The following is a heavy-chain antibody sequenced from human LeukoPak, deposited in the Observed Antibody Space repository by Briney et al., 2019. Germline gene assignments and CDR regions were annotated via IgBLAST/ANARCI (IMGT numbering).Heavy chain of an antibody. J-gene: IGHJ6*03. Sequence: GGSLRLSCAASGFTVSINYMSWVRQAPGKGLEWVSVIYSGGSTYYADSVKGRFTISRDNSKNTLYLQMNSLRAEDTAVYYCAREYSYGPYYYMDVWGKGTTVTVSS. CDR1: GFTVSINY. D-gene: IGHD5-18*01. CDR3: AREYSYGPYYYMDV. V-gene: IGHV3-53*01. CDR2: IYSGGST.